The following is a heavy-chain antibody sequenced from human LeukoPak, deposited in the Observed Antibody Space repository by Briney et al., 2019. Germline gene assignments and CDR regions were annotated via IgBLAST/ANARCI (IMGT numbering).Heavy chain of an antibody. D-gene: IGHD5-24*01. CDR2: INPSGGST. CDR3: ARDVSRRWLQPDRFDY. V-gene: IGHV1-46*01. J-gene: IGHJ4*02. CDR1: GYTFTSYY. Sequence: ASVKVSCKASGYTFTSYYMHWVRQAPGQGLEWMGIINPSGGSTSYAQKFQGRVTMTRDTSTSTVYMELSSLRSEDTAVYYCARDVSRRWLQPDRFDYWGQGTLVTVSS.